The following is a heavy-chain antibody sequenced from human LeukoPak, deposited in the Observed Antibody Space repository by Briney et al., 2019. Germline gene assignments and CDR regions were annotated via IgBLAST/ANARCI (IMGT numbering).Heavy chain of an antibody. Sequence: SETLSLTCTVSGGSISSSSYYWGWIRQPPGKGLEWIGSFSYSGSTYYNPSLQSRVTISVDTSKNQFSLKLSSVTAADTAVYYCARDNSGSYYFDYWGQGTLVTVSS. D-gene: IGHD1-26*01. CDR2: FSYSGST. CDR3: ARDNSGSYYFDY. J-gene: IGHJ4*02. V-gene: IGHV4-39*07. CDR1: GGSISSSSYY.